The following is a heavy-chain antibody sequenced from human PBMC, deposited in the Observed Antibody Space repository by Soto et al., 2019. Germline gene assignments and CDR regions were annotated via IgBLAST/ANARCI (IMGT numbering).Heavy chain of an antibody. CDR1: GFTFNYYW. Sequence: GGSLRLSCAASGFTFNYYWMHWVRQAPGQGLVWVSHIHSDGSSTTYADSVKGRFTISRDNAKNTLYLQMNSLRAEDTAVYYCARGDTPGFDLWGQGTTVTVSS. V-gene: IGHV3-74*01. CDR2: IHSDGSST. D-gene: IGHD2-21*02. J-gene: IGHJ3*01. CDR3: ARGDTPGFDL.